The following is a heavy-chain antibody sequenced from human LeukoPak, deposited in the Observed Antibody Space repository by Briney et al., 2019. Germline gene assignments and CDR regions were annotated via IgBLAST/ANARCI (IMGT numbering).Heavy chain of an antibody. CDR3: AREELCSSTSCASGPMDV. D-gene: IGHD2-2*01. V-gene: IGHV4-31*03. Sequence: SETLSLTCTVSGGSISSGGYYWSWIRQHPGKGLEWIGYIYYSGSTYYNPSLKSRVTISVDTSKNQFSLKLSSVTAADTAVYYCAREELCSSTSCASGPMDVWAKGPRSPSP. J-gene: IGHJ6*02. CDR1: GGSISSGGYY. CDR2: IYYSGST.